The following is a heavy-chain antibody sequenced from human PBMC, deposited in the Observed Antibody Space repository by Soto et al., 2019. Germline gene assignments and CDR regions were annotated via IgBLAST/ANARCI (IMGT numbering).Heavy chain of an antibody. CDR2: IIPILGIA. V-gene: IGHV1-69*02. CDR3: ALSYLPVGELSSLDC. CDR1: GGTFSSYT. J-gene: IGHJ4*02. D-gene: IGHD3-10*01. Sequence: QVQLVQSGTEVKKPGSSMKVSCKASGGTFSSYTISWVRQAPGQGLEWMGRIIPILGIANYAQKFQGRVTITEDKSTSTAYRELSSMRSEYTAVYYCALSYLPVGELSSLDCCGQVTLVT.